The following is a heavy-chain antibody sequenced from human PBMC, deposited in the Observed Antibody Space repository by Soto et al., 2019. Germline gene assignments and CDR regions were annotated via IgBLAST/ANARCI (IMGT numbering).Heavy chain of an antibody. V-gene: IGHV3-30-3*01. D-gene: IGHD5-18*01. CDR2: ISYDGSNK. Sequence: GGSLRLSCAASGFTFSSYAMHWVRQAPGKGLEWVAVISYDGSNKYYADSVKGRFTISRDNSKNTLYLQMNSLRAEDTAVYYCPRTAMAFDAFDIWGQWTMVTVSS. CDR1: GFTFSSYA. J-gene: IGHJ3*02. CDR3: PRTAMAFDAFDI.